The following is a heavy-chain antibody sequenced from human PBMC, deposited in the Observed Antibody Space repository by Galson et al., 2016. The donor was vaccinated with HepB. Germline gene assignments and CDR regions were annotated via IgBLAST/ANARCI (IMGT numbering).Heavy chain of an antibody. CDR2: IVVGSGNT. Sequence: SVKVSCKAFGFTFSSSTVQWLRQARGQRLEWIGWIVVGSGNTKHAQKFQDRVALTRDLSTDTVYMELDSLKSEDTAVYYCAADYGAYTPFDYWGRGALVTVSS. V-gene: IGHV1-58*01. CDR3: AADYGAYTPFDY. D-gene: IGHD4-17*01. J-gene: IGHJ4*02. CDR1: GFTFSSST.